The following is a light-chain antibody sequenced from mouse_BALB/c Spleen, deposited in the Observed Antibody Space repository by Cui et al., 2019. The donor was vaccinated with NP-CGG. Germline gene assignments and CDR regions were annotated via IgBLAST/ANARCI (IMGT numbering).Light chain of an antibody. CDR3: ALWYSNHWV. CDR2: GTN. J-gene: IGLJ1*01. Sequence: QGVLTLESALTTSHGETVTLTCRSSTGAVTTSNYANWVQEKPDHLFTGLIGGTNNRAPGVPARFSGSLIGDKAALTITGAQTEDEAIYFCALWYSNHWVFGGGTKLTVL. V-gene: IGLV1*01. CDR1: TGAVTTSNY.